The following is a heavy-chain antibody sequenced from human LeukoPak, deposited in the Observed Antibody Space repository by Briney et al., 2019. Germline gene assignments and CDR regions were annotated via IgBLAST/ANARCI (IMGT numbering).Heavy chain of an antibody. J-gene: IGHJ4*02. Sequence: PGGSLRLSCAASGFTFSYAWMNWVRQAPGKGLEWVGRIKSKADGGTTEYAAPVKGRFTISRDDSKNTLYLQMNSLKTEDTAVYYCTTSYYDTLTGSSTFDYWGQGTLVTVSS. D-gene: IGHD3-9*01. CDR2: IKSKADGGTT. CDR3: TTSYYDTLTGSSTFDY. V-gene: IGHV3-15*01. CDR1: GFTFSYAW.